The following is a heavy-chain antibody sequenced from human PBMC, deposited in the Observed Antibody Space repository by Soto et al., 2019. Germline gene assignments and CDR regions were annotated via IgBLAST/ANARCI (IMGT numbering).Heavy chain of an antibody. Sequence: QVRLVESGGGVVQPGRSLRLSCIVSGLAFSSYGMHWVRQAPGKGLEWVAVIWSDGSNKHYGDSVKGRFSISRDNFRNTVYLQMNGLRAEDTAVYYCVSRSDGFDNWGQGTLVTVSA. J-gene: IGHJ4*02. CDR2: IWSDGSNK. CDR1: GLAFSSYG. CDR3: VSRSDGFDN. V-gene: IGHV3-33*01.